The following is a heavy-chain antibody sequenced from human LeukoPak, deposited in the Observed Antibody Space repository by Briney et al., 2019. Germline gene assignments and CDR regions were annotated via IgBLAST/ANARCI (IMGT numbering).Heavy chain of an antibody. CDR3: ARSGAGGSSSGGAVDY. V-gene: IGHV5-51*01. J-gene: IGHJ4*02. D-gene: IGHD6-6*01. CDR1: GYSFTSYW. Sequence: GESLKISCKGSGYSFTSYWIGWVRQMPGKGLEWRGIIYPGDSDTRYSPSFQAQVTISADKSISTAYLQWSSLEASDTAMYYCARSGAGGSSSGGAVDYWGQGTLVTVSS. CDR2: IYPGDSDT.